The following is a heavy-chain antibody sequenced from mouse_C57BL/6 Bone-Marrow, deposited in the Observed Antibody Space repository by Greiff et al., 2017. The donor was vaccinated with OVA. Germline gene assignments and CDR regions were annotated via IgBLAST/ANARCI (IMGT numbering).Heavy chain of an antibody. CDR2: IYPGSGST. J-gene: IGHJ4*01. D-gene: IGHD3-2*02. V-gene: IGHV1-55*01. Sequence: QVQLKQPGAELVKPGASVKMSCKASGYTFTSYWITWVKQRPGQGLEWIGDIYPGSGSTNYNEKFKSKATLTVDTSSSTAYMQLSSLTSEDSAVYYCARDGDSSGYDYAMDYWGQGTSVTVAS. CDR3: ARDGDSSGYDYAMDY. CDR1: GYTFTSYW.